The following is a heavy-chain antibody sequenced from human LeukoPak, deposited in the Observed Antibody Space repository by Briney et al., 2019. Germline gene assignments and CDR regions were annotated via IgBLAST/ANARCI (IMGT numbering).Heavy chain of an antibody. Sequence: ETLSLTCAVYGGSFSGYYWSWVRQAPGKGPMWVSRICPDGTVTNYADSVKARFIISRDNARNTVYLQMNSLRVEDTAVYYCVRDFRSADYWGQGALVTVSS. J-gene: IGHJ4*02. V-gene: IGHV3-74*01. CDR1: GGSFSGYY. CDR2: ICPDGTVT. CDR3: VRDFRSADY.